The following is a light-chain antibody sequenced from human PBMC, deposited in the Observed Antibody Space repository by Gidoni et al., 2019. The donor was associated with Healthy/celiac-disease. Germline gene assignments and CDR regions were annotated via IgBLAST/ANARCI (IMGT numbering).Light chain of an antibody. CDR3: QQRSNWPRT. Sequence: EIVLTQSPATLSLSPGERATLSCRASQSVSSYLAWYQQKPGQDPRLLIYDASNRATGIPARFSGSGSGTDFTLTISRLEPEDFAVYYCQQRSNWPRTFGQGTKVEIK. CDR1: QSVSSY. CDR2: DAS. V-gene: IGKV3-11*01. J-gene: IGKJ1*01.